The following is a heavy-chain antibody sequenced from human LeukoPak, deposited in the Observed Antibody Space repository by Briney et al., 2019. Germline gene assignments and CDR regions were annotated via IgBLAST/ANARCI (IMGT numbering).Heavy chain of an antibody. Sequence: ASVKVSCKVSGYTLTELSMHWVRPAPGKGLEWMGGFDPEDGETIYAQKVQGRVTMTEDTSTDAAYMELSSLRSEDTAVYYCATKTRRSYYDSSPDAFDIWGQGTMVTVSS. V-gene: IGHV1-24*01. CDR3: ATKTRRSYYDSSPDAFDI. CDR2: FDPEDGET. CDR1: GYTLTELS. D-gene: IGHD3-22*01. J-gene: IGHJ3*02.